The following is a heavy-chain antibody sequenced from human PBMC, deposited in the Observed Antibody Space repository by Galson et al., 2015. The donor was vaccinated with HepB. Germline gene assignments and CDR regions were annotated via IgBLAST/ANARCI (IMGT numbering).Heavy chain of an antibody. CDR2: ITGKGDST. J-gene: IGHJ5*01. CDR1: GFAFDSHA. V-gene: IGHV3-23*01. Sequence: SLRLSCAASGFAFDSHAMRWVRQAPGRGLEWISGITGKGDSTFYADSVKGRFTVSKDNSNNMLYLQMNSLRAKDAGLYFCAKGYGLFDSWGQGILVTVSS. D-gene: IGHD5-18*01. CDR3: AKGYGLFDS.